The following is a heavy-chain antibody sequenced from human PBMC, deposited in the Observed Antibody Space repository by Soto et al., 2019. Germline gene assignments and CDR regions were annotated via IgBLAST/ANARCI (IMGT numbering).Heavy chain of an antibody. D-gene: IGHD3-22*01. CDR3: ARDHDYNDSSGYHWLDP. Sequence: GGSLRLSCAASGFTFSSYWMSWVRQAPGKGLEWVANIKQDGSEKYYVDSVKGRFTISRDNAKNSLYLQMNSLRAEDTAVYYCARDHDYNDSSGYHWLDPWGQGTLVTVSS. J-gene: IGHJ5*02. V-gene: IGHV3-7*04. CDR1: GFTFSSYW. CDR2: IKQDGSEK.